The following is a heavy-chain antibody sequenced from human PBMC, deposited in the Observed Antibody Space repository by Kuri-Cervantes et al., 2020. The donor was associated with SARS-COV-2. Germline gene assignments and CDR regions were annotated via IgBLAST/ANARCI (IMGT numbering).Heavy chain of an antibody. D-gene: IGHD3-22*01. Sequence: GGSLRLSCAASGFSFSDYYMSWIRQAPGKGLEWVSYVTSSGSIIYYADSVKGRFTISRDNAKNSLYLQMNSLRVEDTAVYYCGTLFKYESSAYRPIENWGQGILVTVSS. CDR2: VTSSGSII. V-gene: IGHV3-11*01. CDR1: GFSFSDYY. CDR3: GTLFKYESSAYRPIEN. J-gene: IGHJ4*02.